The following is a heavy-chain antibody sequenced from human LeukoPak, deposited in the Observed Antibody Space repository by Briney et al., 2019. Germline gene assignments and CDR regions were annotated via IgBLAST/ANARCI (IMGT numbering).Heavy chain of an antibody. CDR2: IYYSGST. J-gene: IGHJ4*02. D-gene: IGHD1-7*01. CDR1: GGSISSGGYY. Sequence: PSQTLSLTCTVSGGSISSGGYYWSWIRQHPGKGLEWIGYIYYSGSTYYNPSLKSRVTISVDTSKNQFSLKLSSATAADTAVYYCARIGITGTISSGLVDYWGQGTLVTVSS. V-gene: IGHV4-31*03. CDR3: ARIGITGTISSGLVDY.